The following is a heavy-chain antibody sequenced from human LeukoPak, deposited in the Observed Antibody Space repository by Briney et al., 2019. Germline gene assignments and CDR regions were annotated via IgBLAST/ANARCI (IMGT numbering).Heavy chain of an antibody. CDR1: GFTFSSYS. CDR3: ARFLAAAGNDAFDI. V-gene: IGHV3-21*01. CDR2: ISSSSSYI. D-gene: IGHD6-13*01. J-gene: IGHJ3*02. Sequence: GGSLRLSCAASGFTFSSYSMNWVRQAPGKGLEWVSSISSSSSYIYYADSVKGRFTISSDNAKNSLYLQMNSLRAEDTAVYYCARFLAAAGNDAFDIWGQGTMVTVSS.